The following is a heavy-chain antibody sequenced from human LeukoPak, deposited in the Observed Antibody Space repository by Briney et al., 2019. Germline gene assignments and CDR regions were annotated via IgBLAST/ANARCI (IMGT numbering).Heavy chain of an antibody. J-gene: IGHJ4*02. CDR2: IYYSGST. CDR1: GDSISSGGYY. Sequence: PSQTLSLTCTVSGDSISSGGYYWSWIRQHPGKGLEWIGYIYYSGSTYYNPSLKSRVTISVDTSKNQFSLKLSSVTAADTAVYYCARENGYDSSGYCMGFDYWGQGTLVTVSS. V-gene: IGHV4-31*03. CDR3: ARENGYDSSGYCMGFDY. D-gene: IGHD3-22*01.